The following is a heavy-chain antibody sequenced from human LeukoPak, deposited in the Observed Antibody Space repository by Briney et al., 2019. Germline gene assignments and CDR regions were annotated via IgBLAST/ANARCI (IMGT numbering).Heavy chain of an antibody. D-gene: IGHD3-10*01. CDR1: GGSFSGYY. J-gene: IGHJ4*02. V-gene: IGHV4-34*01. CDR2: INHSGST. CDR3: ARDSLYYYGSGSYYLDY. Sequence: SETLSLTCAVYGGSFSGYYWSWIRQPPGKGLEWIGEINHSGSTNYNPSLKSRVTISVDTSKNQFSFKLSSVTAADTALYYCARDSLYYYGSGSYYLDYWGQGTLVTVSS.